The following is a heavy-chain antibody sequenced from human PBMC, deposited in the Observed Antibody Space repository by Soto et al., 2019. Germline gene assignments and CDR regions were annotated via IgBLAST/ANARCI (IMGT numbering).Heavy chain of an antibody. CDR1: GFTFSSYA. CDR3: ATDRGPYSSLVDAFDI. Sequence: PGGSLRLSCAASGFTFSSYAMSWVRQAPGKGLEWVSAISGSGGSTYYADSVKGRFTISRDNSKNTLYLQMNSLRAEDTAVYYCATDRGPYSSLVDAFDIWGQGTMVTVSS. D-gene: IGHD6-13*01. J-gene: IGHJ3*02. CDR2: ISGSGGST. V-gene: IGHV3-23*01.